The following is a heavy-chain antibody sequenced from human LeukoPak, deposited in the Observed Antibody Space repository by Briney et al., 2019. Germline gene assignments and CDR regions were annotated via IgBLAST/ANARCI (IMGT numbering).Heavy chain of an antibody. J-gene: IGHJ4*02. Sequence: GASVKVSCKVSGKTLSDLSIHWLRQPPGKGREWLGGSDPGDGERIYAQMFQGRVTMTEDTSIDTAYMELSSLRSEETAVYYCVTGFTTMAVDYFDYWGQGTLVTVSP. D-gene: IGHD5-18*01. CDR1: GKTLSDLS. CDR3: VTGFTTMAVDYFDY. V-gene: IGHV1-24*01. CDR2: SDPGDGER.